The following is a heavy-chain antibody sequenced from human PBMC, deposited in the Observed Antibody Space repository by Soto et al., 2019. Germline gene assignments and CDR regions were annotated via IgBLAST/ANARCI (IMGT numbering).Heavy chain of an antibody. CDR3: ARAGENYGSGTFSPPLRYYFNS. V-gene: IGHV1-46*01. CDR1: GYTFTTHY. CDR2: INPSGGRT. Sequence: ASVKVSCKASGYTFTTHYMHWVRQAPGQGLEWMGIINPSGGRTTYALKFQGRVTMTSDTSTNTVYVELTSLRSEDTAIYFCARAGENYGSGTFSPPLRYYFNSWGQGPLVTVSS. J-gene: IGHJ4*02. D-gene: IGHD3-10*01.